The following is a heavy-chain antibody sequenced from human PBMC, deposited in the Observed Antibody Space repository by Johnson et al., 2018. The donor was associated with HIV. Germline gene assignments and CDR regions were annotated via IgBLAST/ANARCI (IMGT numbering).Heavy chain of an antibody. J-gene: IGHJ3*02. V-gene: IGHV3-11*04. Sequence: QVQLVESGGGLVKPGGSLRLSCAASGFSFSEYYMSWIRQAPGKGLEWVSYISGSGPNLYYAASVKGRFTISRDTSKNTLYLQMNSLRAEDTAVYYCAKDQWSSSWTNDAFDIWGQGTRVTVSS. CDR1: GFSFSEYY. CDR2: ISGSGPNL. CDR3: AKDQWSSSWTNDAFDI. D-gene: IGHD6-13*01.